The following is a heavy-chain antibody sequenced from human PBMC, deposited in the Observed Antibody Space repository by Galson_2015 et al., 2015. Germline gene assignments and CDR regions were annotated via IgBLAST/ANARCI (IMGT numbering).Heavy chain of an antibody. J-gene: IGHJ2*01. CDR3: AKDTAAGTNWYFDL. CDR1: GFTFSSYA. D-gene: IGHD6-13*01. V-gene: IGHV3-23*01. CDR2: ISGSGGST. Sequence: SLRLSCAASGFTFSSYAMSWVRQAPGKGLEWVSAISGSGGSTYYADSVRGRFTISRDNSKNTLYLQMNSLRAEDTAVYYCAKDTAAGTNWYFDLWGRGTLVTVSS.